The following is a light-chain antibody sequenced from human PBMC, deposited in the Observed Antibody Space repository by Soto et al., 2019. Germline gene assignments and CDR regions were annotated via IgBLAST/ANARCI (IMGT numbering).Light chain of an antibody. CDR1: QSVSSQ. CDR3: QQSSDWPLT. Sequence: EIVLTQSPATLSLSPGEGATLSCRASQSVSSQLAWYQQKPGQAPRLLMYDASSRATGIPARFSGSGSGTDFTLTISSLEPEDFAVYYCQQSSDWPLTFGGGTKVEIK. V-gene: IGKV3-11*01. J-gene: IGKJ4*01. CDR2: DAS.